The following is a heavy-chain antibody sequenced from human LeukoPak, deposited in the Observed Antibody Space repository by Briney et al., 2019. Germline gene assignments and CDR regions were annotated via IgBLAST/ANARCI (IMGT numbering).Heavy chain of an antibody. CDR1: GGSISSCY. V-gene: IGHV4-4*07. CDR2: IHTSGNT. CDR3: AREGSATARPFVSNDY. Sequence: SETLSLTCTVSGGSISSCYWSWIRQPAGKGLEWIGRIHTSGNTDYNPSLKSRVTMSVDTSKNQFSLKVRSVTVADTAVYYCAREGSATARPFVSNDYWGQGTLVTVSS. D-gene: IGHD6-6*01. J-gene: IGHJ4*02.